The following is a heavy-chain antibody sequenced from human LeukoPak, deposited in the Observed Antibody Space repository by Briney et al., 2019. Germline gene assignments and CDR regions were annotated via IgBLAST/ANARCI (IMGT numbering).Heavy chain of an antibody. D-gene: IGHD5-24*01. CDR3: ARRTVDGYNTFDY. CDR2: IYPGDSDT. V-gene: IGHV5-51*01. Sequence: GESLKIPCKGSGHTLTSYWIAWVRQIPGKGVARMGTIYPGDSDTRYSPSFQGQVTISADQSISTAYLQWSSLKASDTAMYYCARRTVDGYNTFDYWGQVTLVTVSS. J-gene: IGHJ4*02. CDR1: GHTLTSYW.